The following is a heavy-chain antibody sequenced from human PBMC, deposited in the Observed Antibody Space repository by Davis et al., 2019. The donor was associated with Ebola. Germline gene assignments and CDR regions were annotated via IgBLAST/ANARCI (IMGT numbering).Heavy chain of an antibody. Sequence: ASVTVSCKASGYTFTGYYMHWLRQAPRQGLEWMGWINPNSGGTNYAQKFQGWVTMTRDTSISTAYMELSRLRSDDTAVYYCAREPRGYSYGSFYDYWGQGTLVTVSS. CDR2: INPNSGGT. CDR3: AREPRGYSYGSFYDY. CDR1: GYTFTGYY. V-gene: IGHV1-2*04. D-gene: IGHD5-18*01. J-gene: IGHJ4*02.